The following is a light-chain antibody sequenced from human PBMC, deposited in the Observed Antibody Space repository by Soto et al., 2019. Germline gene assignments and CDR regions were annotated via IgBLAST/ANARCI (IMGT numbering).Light chain of an antibody. Sequence: EIVFTQSPATLSLSPGERATLSCRASQSVSSYLGWYQQKPGQAPRLLIYDVSTRATGVPARFSGSGSGTEFTLTISSPQSEDFAVYYCQQYNNWPPTFCQGTRPEI. CDR1: QSVSSY. CDR3: QQYNNWPPT. V-gene: IGKV3-15*01. CDR2: DVS. J-gene: IGKJ5*01.